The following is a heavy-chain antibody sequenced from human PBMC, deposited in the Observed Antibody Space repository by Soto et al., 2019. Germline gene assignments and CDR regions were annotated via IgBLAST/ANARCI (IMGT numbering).Heavy chain of an antibody. CDR2: IDPKSGDT. V-gene: IGHV1-2*02. Sequence: ASVKVSCKASGYTFTENQIHWLRRAPGQRLQWLGRIDPKSGDTTFAPTFQGRVTMTRDTSTNTAYLELTRLTSDDTAMYYCASRSELLRHPHGAFDIWGQGTMVTVSS. CDR1: GYTFTENQ. CDR3: ASRSELLRHPHGAFDI. D-gene: IGHD3-10*01. J-gene: IGHJ3*02.